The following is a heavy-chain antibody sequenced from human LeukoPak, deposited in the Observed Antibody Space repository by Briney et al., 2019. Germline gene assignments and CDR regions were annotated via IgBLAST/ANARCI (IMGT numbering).Heavy chain of an antibody. Sequence: GGSLRLSCAASGFTFSSYSMNWVRQAPGKGLEWVSYISSSSSTIYYADSVKGRFTISRDNAKNSLYLQMNSLRDEDTAVYYCARLDYGSGSYYDDYWGQGTLVTVSS. CDR3: ARLDYGSGSYYDDY. J-gene: IGHJ4*02. V-gene: IGHV3-48*02. CDR1: GFTFSSYS. CDR2: ISSSSSTI. D-gene: IGHD3-10*01.